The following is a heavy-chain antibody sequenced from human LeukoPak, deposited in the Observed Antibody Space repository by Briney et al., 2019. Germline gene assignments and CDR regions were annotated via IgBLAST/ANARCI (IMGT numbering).Heavy chain of an antibody. CDR1: GFIFNNYG. CDR3: ARDEPTVTTGPPVGS. CDR2: INGYGRTT. V-gene: IGHV3-74*01. J-gene: IGHJ4*02. D-gene: IGHD4-17*01. Sequence: GGSLRLSCGASGFIFNNYGMHWVRQAPGKGLEWVSCINGYGRTTNYADSVKGRFTISRDNAKNTLYLQMNSLRVEDTAVYYCARDEPTVTTGPPVGSWGQGTLVTVSS.